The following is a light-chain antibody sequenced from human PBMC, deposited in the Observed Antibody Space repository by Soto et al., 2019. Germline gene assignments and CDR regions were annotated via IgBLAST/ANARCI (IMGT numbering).Light chain of an antibody. Sequence: DTVLTRSPGTLSLSPGETATLTFSASHSVSSTFLAWYQQKPGQAPTLLIYDADTRATGIPDRFSGSGFGTHFTLTISSLEPEDFAMYYCQQSASSVTFGQGTRLEIK. V-gene: IGKV3-20*01. CDR1: HSVSSTF. CDR2: DAD. J-gene: IGKJ5*01. CDR3: QQSASSVT.